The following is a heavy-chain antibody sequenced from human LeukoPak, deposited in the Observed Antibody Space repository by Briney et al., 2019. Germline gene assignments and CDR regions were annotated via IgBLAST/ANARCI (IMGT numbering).Heavy chain of an antibody. CDR3: AKAAGMGDNYYNFYFDY. D-gene: IGHD5-24*01. J-gene: IGHJ4*02. CDR1: GFTFSSYA. V-gene: IGHV3-23*01. Sequence: GVLRLSCAASGFTFSSYAMSWVRQAPGKGLEWVSAIGGSGGSTYYADSVKGRLTISRDNSKNTLYLQMNSLRAEDTAIYYCAKAAGMGDNYYNFYFDYWGQGTLVTVSS. CDR2: IGGSGGST.